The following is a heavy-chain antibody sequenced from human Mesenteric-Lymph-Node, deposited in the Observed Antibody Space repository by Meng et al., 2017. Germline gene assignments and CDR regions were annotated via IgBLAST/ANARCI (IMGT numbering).Heavy chain of an antibody. CDR2: IRSSSTSI. V-gene: IGHV3-21*01. CDR1: GFTFSSYS. Sequence: GGSLRLSCAASGFTFSSYSMNWVRQAPGKGLEWVSSIRSSSTSISYADSVKGRFTISRDNAKNSLYLQMNSLRAEDTAVYYCARVTSLDYWGQGTLVTVSS. CDR3: ARVTSLDY. D-gene: IGHD6-6*01. J-gene: IGHJ4*02.